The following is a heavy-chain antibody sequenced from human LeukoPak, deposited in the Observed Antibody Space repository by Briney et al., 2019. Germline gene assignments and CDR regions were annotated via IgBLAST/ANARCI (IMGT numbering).Heavy chain of an antibody. D-gene: IGHD3-22*01. CDR1: GGTFSSYA. V-gene: IGHV1-69*05. Sequence: ASVKVSCKASGGTFSSYAISWVRQAPGQGLEWMGGIIPIFGTANYAQKFQGRVTITTDEYTSTAYMELSSLRSEDTAVYYCARATYYYDSSGYYSWYYFDYWGQGTLVTVSS. J-gene: IGHJ4*02. CDR2: IIPIFGTA. CDR3: ARATYYYDSSGYYSWYYFDY.